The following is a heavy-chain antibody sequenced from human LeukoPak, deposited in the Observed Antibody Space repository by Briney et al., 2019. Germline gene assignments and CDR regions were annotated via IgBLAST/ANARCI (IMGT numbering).Heavy chain of an antibody. CDR3: AREYNFWSGYHSYNWFDP. J-gene: IGHJ5*02. CDR1: GFIFNSYE. Sequence: GGSLRLSCAASGFIFNSYEMNWVRQAPGKGLEWVSYISSSGSPIYYADSVKGRFTISRANAKNSLYLQMNSLRADDTAVYYCAREYNFWSGYHSYNWFDPWGQGTLVTVSS. V-gene: IGHV3-48*03. D-gene: IGHD3-3*01. CDR2: ISSSGSPI.